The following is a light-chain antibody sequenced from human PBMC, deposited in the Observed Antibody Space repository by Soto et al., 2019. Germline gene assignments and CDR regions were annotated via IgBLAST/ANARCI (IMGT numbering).Light chain of an antibody. CDR3: ISYTSLDTYV. CDR1: STDTGAYKF. V-gene: IGLV2-14*03. CDR2: DVT. Sequence: QSALTQPASVSASPGQSITISCTGTSTDTGAYKFVSWYQQHPGKAPKLMIYDVTSRPSGVSNRFSGSKSGNTASLIISGLQAEDEADYYCISYTSLDTYVFGTGTKVTVL. J-gene: IGLJ1*01.